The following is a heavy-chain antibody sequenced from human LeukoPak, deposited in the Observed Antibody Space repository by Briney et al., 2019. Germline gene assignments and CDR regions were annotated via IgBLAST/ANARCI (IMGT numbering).Heavy chain of an antibody. CDR3: AGGALYGSGSYPFDY. Sequence: QPGGSLRLSCAASGFTFSSYEMNWVRQAPGKGLEWVSYISRSGSTIYYADSVKGRFTISRDNAKNSLYLQMNSLRAEDTAVYYCAGGALYGSGSYPFDYWGQGTLVTVSS. CDR1: GFTFSSYE. CDR2: ISRSGSTI. D-gene: IGHD3-10*01. J-gene: IGHJ4*02. V-gene: IGHV3-48*03.